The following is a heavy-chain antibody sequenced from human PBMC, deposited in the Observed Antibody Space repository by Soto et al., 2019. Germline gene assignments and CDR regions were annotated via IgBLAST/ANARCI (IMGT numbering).Heavy chain of an antibody. V-gene: IGHV3-23*01. D-gene: IGHD6-13*01. CDR2: ISGSGGST. J-gene: IGHJ4*02. CDR3: AKDPRIAAAGTSLPLDY. CDR1: GFTFSSYS. Sequence: GGSLRLSCAASGFTFSSYSMNWVRQAPGKGLEWVSAISGSGGSTYYADSVKGRFTISRDNSKNTLYLQMNSLRAEDTAVYYCAKDPRIAAAGTSLPLDYWGQGTLVTVSS.